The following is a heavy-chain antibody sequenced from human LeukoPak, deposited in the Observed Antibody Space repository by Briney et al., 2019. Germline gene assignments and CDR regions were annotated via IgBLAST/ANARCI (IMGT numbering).Heavy chain of an antibody. CDR2: FDPEDGET. Sequence: ASVKVFCKVSGYTLTELSMHWVRQAPGKGLEWMGGFDPEDGETIYAQKFQGRVTMTEDTSTDTAYMELSSLRSEDTAVYYCATYSVQYSSSRWGYYCYYMDVWGKGTTVTVSS. CDR1: GYTLTELS. V-gene: IGHV1-24*01. J-gene: IGHJ6*03. D-gene: IGHD6-6*01. CDR3: ATYSVQYSSSRWGYYCYYMDV.